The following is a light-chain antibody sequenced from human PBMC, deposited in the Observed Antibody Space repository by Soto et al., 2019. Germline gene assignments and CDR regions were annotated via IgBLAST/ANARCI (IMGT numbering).Light chain of an antibody. CDR3: FSYTSSGTYV. CDR1: SSDVGNYKY. J-gene: IGLJ1*01. CDR2: EVS. V-gene: IGLV2-14*01. Sequence: QSVLTQPASVSGSPGQSITISCTGTSSDVGNYKYVSWYQQHPVKAPKLMIYEVSNRPSGVYNRFSGSKSGNTASLNISGLQAEDETHYYCFSYTSSGTYVFGTGTKVTVL.